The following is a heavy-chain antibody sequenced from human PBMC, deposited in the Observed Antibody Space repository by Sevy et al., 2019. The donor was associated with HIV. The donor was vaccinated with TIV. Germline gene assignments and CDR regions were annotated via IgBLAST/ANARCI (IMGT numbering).Heavy chain of an antibody. CDR2: LYFSGTT. Sequence: SETLSLSCTVSGGPIVSSSFYWGWIRQPPGKGPQWVGSLYFSGTTYYNPSLKSRLSISVDTSRNQFSLRLTSVTAADTALYYCARQRDSFGSGASRFYYMDIWGKWTTVTVSS. CDR1: GGPIVSSSFY. D-gene: IGHD3-10*01. CDR3: ARQRDSFGSGASRFYYMDI. J-gene: IGHJ6*03. V-gene: IGHV4-39*01.